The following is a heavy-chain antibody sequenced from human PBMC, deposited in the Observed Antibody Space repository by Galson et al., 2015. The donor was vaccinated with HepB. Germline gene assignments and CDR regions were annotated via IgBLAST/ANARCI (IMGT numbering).Heavy chain of an antibody. CDR2: ISHDESQK. D-gene: IGHD6-19*01. J-gene: IGHJ4*02. V-gene: IGHV3-30*18. CDR1: GFTFGNYG. Sequence: SLRLSCAGSGFTFGNYGMHWVRQAPGKGLEWLTVISHDESQKYYADSVKGRFTISRDNSKKTVYLQMNSLRPDGTAVYYCAKGGGQWLAVENCGQGTLITVSS. CDR3: AKGGGQWLAVEN.